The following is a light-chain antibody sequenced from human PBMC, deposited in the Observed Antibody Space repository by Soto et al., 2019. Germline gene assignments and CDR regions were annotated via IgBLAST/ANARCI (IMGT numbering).Light chain of an antibody. CDR2: KDT. J-gene: IGLJ2*01. V-gene: IGLV3-25*02. CDR1: ALPKQN. CDR3: QSADSTGTYVV. Sequence: SYELTQPPSVSVSPGQTARITCSGDALPKQNAYWYKQKPGRAPVLVIYKDTERPSGIPERFSGSSSGTIVTLTISGVQAEDEADYYCQSADSTGTYVVFGGGTKVTVL.